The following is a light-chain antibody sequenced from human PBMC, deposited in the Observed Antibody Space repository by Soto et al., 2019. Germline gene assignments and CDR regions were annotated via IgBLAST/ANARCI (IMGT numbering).Light chain of an antibody. CDR3: KKRSKWPRT. J-gene: IGKJ4*01. CDR1: QSVSDY. Sequence: EITLTQSPGTLSLSPGERATLSCRASQSVSDYLAWYQQKAGQPPRVLIYGASNRATDIPARFSGSGSGTDLPPTITRLEPKILEVIYGKKRSKWPRTFAGGTRVK. V-gene: IGKV3-11*01. CDR2: GAS.